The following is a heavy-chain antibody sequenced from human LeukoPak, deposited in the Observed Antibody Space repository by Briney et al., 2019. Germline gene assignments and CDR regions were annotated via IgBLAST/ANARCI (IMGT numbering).Heavy chain of an antibody. CDR3: VRASRDHSGSYP. CDR2: IYHSGST. CDR1: GYSISSGYY. V-gene: IGHV4-38-2*01. D-gene: IGHD1-26*01. Sequence: SETLSLTCAVSGYSISSGYYWGWIRPSPGKGLEWIGSIYHSGSTYYNPSLKSRVTISVDTSKNQFSLKLNSVTAADTAVYYCVRASRDHSGSYPWGQGTLVTVSS. J-gene: IGHJ5*02.